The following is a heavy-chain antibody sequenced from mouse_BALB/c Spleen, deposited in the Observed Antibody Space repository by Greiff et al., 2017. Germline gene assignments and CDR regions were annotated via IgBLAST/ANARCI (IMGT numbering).Heavy chain of an antibody. J-gene: IGHJ1*01. CDR1: GFTFSSYA. CDR2: ISSGGST. V-gene: IGHV5-6-5*01. D-gene: IGHD2-3*01. Sequence: EVKLMESGGGLVKPGGSLKLSCAASGFTFSSYAMSWVRQTPEKRLEWVASISSGGSTYYPDSVKGRFTISRDNARNILYLQMSSLRSEDTAMYYCARGEWLLRSWYFDVWGAGTTVTVSS. CDR3: ARGEWLLRSWYFDV.